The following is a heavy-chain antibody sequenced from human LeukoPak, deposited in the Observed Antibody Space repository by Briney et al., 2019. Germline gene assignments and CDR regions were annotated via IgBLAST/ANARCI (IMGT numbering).Heavy chain of an antibody. Sequence: PGGSLRLSCAASGFTFSSYAMSWVRQAPGKGLEWVSAISGSGGSTYYADSVKGRFTISRDNSKNTLYLQMNSLRAEDTAVYYCAKDSCSCTSCRGYFDYWGQGTLVTVSS. CDR1: GFTFSSYA. CDR3: AKDSCSCTSCRGYFDY. CDR2: ISGSGGST. J-gene: IGHJ4*02. D-gene: IGHD2-2*01. V-gene: IGHV3-23*01.